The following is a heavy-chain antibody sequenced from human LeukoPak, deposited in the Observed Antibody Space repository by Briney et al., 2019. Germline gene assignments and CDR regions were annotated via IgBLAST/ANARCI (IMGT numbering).Heavy chain of an antibody. V-gene: IGHV3-23*01. J-gene: IGHJ4*02. CDR1: GFTFSSYA. Sequence: GGSLRLSCAASGFTFSSYAMSWVRQAPGKGLEWVSAISGSGGSTYYADSVKGRFTTSRDNSKNTLYLQMNSLRAEDTAVYYCAKDVGFGELSFDYWGQGTLVTVSS. CDR2: ISGSGGST. CDR3: AKDVGFGELSFDY. D-gene: IGHD3-10*01.